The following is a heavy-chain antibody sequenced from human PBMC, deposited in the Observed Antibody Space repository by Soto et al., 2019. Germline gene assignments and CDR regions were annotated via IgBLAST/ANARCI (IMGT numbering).Heavy chain of an antibody. CDR2: ISSSSSSI. CDR3: ARNQWGRYGMDV. Sequence: EVQLVESGGGLVQPGGSLRLSCAASGFTFSSYSMNWVRQAPGKGLEWVSYISSSSSSIYYADSVKGRFTISRDNAKNSLYLQMNSLRAEDTAVYYCARNQWGRYGMDVWGQGPTVTVSS. V-gene: IGHV3-48*01. D-gene: IGHD1-26*01. CDR1: GFTFSSYS. J-gene: IGHJ6*02.